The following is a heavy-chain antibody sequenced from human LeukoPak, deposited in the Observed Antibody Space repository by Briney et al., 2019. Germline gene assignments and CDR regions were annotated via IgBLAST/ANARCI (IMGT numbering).Heavy chain of an antibody. V-gene: IGHV4-34*01. D-gene: IGHD2-15*01. J-gene: IGHJ5*02. CDR1: GGSFSGYY. CDR3: ARWGWSPNNWFDP. Sequence: SETLSLTCAVYGGSFSGYYWSWIRQPPGKGLEWIGEINHSGSTNYNPSLKSRVTISVDTSKNQFSLKLSSVTAADTAVYYCARWGWSPNNWFDPWGQGTLVTVSS. CDR2: INHSGST.